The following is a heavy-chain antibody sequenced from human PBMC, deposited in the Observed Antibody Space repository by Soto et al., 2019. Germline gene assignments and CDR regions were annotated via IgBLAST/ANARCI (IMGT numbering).Heavy chain of an antibody. Sequence: QVQLVQSGAEVKKPGSSVKVSCKASGGTFSSYAISWVRQAPGQGLEWMGGIIPIFGTANYAQKFQGRVTITADESTRTAYVEMSSLRSEDKAVYYCASLDYDFWSGYYPTAAYYYGMDVWGQGTTVTVSS. CDR2: IIPIFGTA. CDR3: ASLDYDFWSGYYPTAAYYYGMDV. D-gene: IGHD3-3*01. J-gene: IGHJ6*02. CDR1: GGTFSSYA. V-gene: IGHV1-69*01.